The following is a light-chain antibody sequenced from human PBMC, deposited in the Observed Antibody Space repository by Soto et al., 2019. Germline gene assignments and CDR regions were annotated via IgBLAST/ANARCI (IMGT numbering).Light chain of an antibody. CDR1: SSKIGSNT. Sequence: QSVLTQPPSASGTPGQRVTISCSGSSSKIGSNTVNWYQQLPGTAPKLLIYSNNQRPSGVTARFSGSKSGTSASLAISGLQSEDEADYYCAAWDDSLKGVVFGGGTKLTVL. CDR3: AAWDDSLKGVV. V-gene: IGLV1-44*01. CDR2: SNN. J-gene: IGLJ2*01.